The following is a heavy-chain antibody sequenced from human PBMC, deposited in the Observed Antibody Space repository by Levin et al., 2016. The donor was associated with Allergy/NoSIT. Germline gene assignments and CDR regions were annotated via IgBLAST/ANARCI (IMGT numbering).Heavy chain of an antibody. CDR1: GLPFSADW. Sequence: GGSLRLSCVASGLPFSADWMSWVRQAPGKGLEWVANIKSDGSEKYYVDSVKGRFTISRDNAKNSLYLQMNSLRGEDTAVYYCSRSEKTYFDWQRSAAFDYWGQGTLVTVSS. CDR3: SRSEKTYFDWQRSAAFDY. CDR2: IKSDGSEK. V-gene: IGHV3-7*01. J-gene: IGHJ4*02. D-gene: IGHD3-9*01.